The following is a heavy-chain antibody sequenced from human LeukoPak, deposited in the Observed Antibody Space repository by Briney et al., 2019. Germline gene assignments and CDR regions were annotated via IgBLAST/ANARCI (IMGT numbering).Heavy chain of an antibody. D-gene: IGHD6-25*01. V-gene: IGHV4-31*03. CDR2: ISYSGST. Sequence: SETLSLTCTVSGGSISSDGYYWNWIRQFPGKGLEWTGSISYSGSTYYNPSLKSRLTISIDTSEHQFFLKLGSVSAADTAVYYCVSGPNPYYFDFWGQGTLVTVSS. J-gene: IGHJ4*02. CDR3: VSGPNPYYFDF. CDR1: GGSISSDGYY.